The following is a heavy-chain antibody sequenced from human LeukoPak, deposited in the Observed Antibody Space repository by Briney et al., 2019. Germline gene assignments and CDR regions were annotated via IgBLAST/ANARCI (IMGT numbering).Heavy chain of an antibody. D-gene: IGHD3-22*01. CDR3: ARDAAYDSSGYPSSYYYYMDV. V-gene: IGHV1-69*06. J-gene: IGHJ6*03. CDR1: GGTFSSYA. Sequence: SVKVSCKASGGTFSSYAISWVRQAPGQGLEWMGGIIPIFGTANYAQKFQGRVTITADKSTSTAYMELSSLRSEDTAVYYCARDAAYDSSGYPSSYYYYMDVWGKGTTVTVSS. CDR2: IIPIFGTA.